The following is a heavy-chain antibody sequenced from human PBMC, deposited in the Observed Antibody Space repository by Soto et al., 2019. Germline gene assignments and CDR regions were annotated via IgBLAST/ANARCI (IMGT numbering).Heavy chain of an antibody. CDR2: IRCCGGST. CDR3: AKADGEQWLVPHLDT. Sequence: EVQLLESGGGVVQPGGSLRLSCVDSGVNFKKFAMAWVRQAPGEGLEWVSGIRCCGGSTSYADSVKGRFSIARDDSKNTLSLQMNSLRVEDTAQYYCAKADGEQWLVPHLDTWGQGTLVTVS. D-gene: IGHD6-19*01. CDR1: GVNFKKFA. V-gene: IGHV3-23*01. J-gene: IGHJ5*02.